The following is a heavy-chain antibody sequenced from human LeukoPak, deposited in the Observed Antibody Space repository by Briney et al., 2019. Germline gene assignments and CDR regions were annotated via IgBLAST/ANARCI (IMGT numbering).Heavy chain of an antibody. CDR1: GGPINSNIYY. J-gene: IGHJ3*02. V-gene: IGHV4-39*01. D-gene: IGHD3-10*01. CDR2: IYYSGST. Sequence: PSETLSLTCTVSGGPINSNIYYWAWVRQPPGKGLEWIVSIYYSGSTYYHPSPKSHITISVDTFRSQVSLKMRSVTAADMAVYYCARVLLWFGDVSVKAFDIWGQGTMVTVSS. CDR3: ARVLLWFGDVSVKAFDI.